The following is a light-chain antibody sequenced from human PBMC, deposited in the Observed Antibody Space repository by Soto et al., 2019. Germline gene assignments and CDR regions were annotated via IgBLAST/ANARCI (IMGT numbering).Light chain of an antibody. Sequence: EIVLTQSPATLSLSPGERATLSCRASQSVSSYLAWYQQKPGQAPRLLIYDASNRATGIPARFSGSGSGTDFTLTISILEPEDFAVYYCQQRSHWPPTFGQGTRV. V-gene: IGKV3-11*01. J-gene: IGKJ1*01. CDR2: DAS. CDR3: QQRSHWPPT. CDR1: QSVSSY.